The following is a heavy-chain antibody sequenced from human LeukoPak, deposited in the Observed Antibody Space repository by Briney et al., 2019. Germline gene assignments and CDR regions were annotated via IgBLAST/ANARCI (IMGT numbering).Heavy chain of an antibody. V-gene: IGHV3-48*01. CDR1: GFTFSNYN. J-gene: IGHJ4*02. CDR2: IRYAGDTR. Sequence: GGSLRLSCAASGFTFSNYNMNWVRQAPGKGLEWVSNIRYAGDTRYYADSVKGRFTISRDNSKNTLYLQMNSLRAEDTAVYYCARDYGYAFDYWGQGALVTVSS. CDR3: ARDYGYAFDY. D-gene: IGHD2-8*01.